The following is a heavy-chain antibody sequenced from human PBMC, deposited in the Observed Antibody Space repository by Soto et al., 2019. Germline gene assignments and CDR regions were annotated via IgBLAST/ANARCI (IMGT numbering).Heavy chain of an antibody. CDR3: AKDIQLGASGMDV. V-gene: IGHV3-9*01. D-gene: IGHD6-6*01. CDR1: GFTFDDYA. Sequence: GGSLRLSCAASGFTFDDYAMHWVRQAPGKGLEWVSGISWNSGSIGYADSVKGRFTISRDNAKNSLYLQMNSLRAEDTALYYCAKDIQLGASGMDVWGQGTTGTVS. CDR2: ISWNSGSI. J-gene: IGHJ6*02.